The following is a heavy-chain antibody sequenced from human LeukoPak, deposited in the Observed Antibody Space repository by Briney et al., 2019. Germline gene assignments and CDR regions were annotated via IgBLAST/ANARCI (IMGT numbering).Heavy chain of an antibody. CDR3: ARDWGYDSSGYNRRKYNWFDP. V-gene: IGHV1-69*04. Sequence: GASVKVSCKASGGTFSSYTISWVRQAPGQGLEWMGRIIPILGIANYAQKFQGRVTITADKSTSTAYMELSSLRSEDTAVYCCARDWGYDSSGYNRRKYNWFDPWGQGTLVAVSS. CDR1: GGTFSSYT. D-gene: IGHD3-22*01. CDR2: IIPILGIA. J-gene: IGHJ5*02.